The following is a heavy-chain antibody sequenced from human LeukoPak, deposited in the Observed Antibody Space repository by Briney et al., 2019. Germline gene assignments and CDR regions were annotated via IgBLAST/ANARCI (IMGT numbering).Heavy chain of an antibody. CDR1: GGSISSYY. J-gene: IGHJ5*02. CDR3: ARSYYYDSSASHSYNWFDP. V-gene: IGHV4-59*01. D-gene: IGHD3-22*01. CDR2: IYYSGST. Sequence: SETLSLTCTVSGGSISSYYWSWIRQPPGKGLDWIGYIYYSGSTNYNPSLKSRVTISVDTSKNQFSLKLSSVTAADTAVYYCARSYYYDSSASHSYNWFDPWGQGTLVTVSS.